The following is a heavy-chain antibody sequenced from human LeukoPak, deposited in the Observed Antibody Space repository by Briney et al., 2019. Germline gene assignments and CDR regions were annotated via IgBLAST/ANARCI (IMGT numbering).Heavy chain of an antibody. CDR1: GFTFSSYG. CDR2: IRYDGSNK. D-gene: IGHD2-2*02. Sequence: GGSLRLSCAASGFTFSSYGMHWVRQAPGKGLEWVAFIRYDGSNKYYADSVKGRFTISRDNSKNTLYLQMNSLRAEDTAVYYCAKDHFVTTSAAIRSWFDPWGQGTLVTVSS. J-gene: IGHJ5*02. V-gene: IGHV3-30*02. CDR3: AKDHFVTTSAAIRSWFDP.